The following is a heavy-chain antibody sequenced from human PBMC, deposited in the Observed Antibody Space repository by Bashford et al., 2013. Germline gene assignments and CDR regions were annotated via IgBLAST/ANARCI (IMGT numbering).Heavy chain of an antibody. CDR1: GYTFFGYG. D-gene: IGHD2-15*01. V-gene: IGHV1-69*13. Sequence: SVKVSCKTSGYTFFGYGISWVRQAPGQGLEWMGGIIPIFGTANYAQKFQGRVTITADESTSTAYMELSSLRSEDTAVYYCARDLLAPGAAPGDYWGQGTLVTVSS. CDR2: IIPIFGTA. J-gene: IGHJ4*02. CDR3: ARDLLAPGAAPGDY.